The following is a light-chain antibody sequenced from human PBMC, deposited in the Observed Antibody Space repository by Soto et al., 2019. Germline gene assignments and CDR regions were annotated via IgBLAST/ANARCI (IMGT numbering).Light chain of an antibody. CDR2: DAS. J-gene: IGKJ1*01. CDR3: QQYKSFSWT. CDR1: QSVSTW. V-gene: IGKV1-5*01. Sequence: DIRMTQSASTLSASVGDRVTITCGASQSVSTWLAWYQQKPGKAPKLLIYDASSLESGVPSRFSGSGYGTEFNLTINSLQPDDFATYYCQQYKSFSWTFGQGTKVDIK.